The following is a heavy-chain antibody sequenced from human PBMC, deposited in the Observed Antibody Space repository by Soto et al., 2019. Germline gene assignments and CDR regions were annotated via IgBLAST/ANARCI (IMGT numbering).Heavy chain of an antibody. D-gene: IGHD2-15*01. V-gene: IGHV4-59*01. J-gene: IGHJ6*02. CDR2: IYYTEKT. CDR1: GGSISSYY. Sequence: QVQLQQSGPGLVKPSETLSLTCTVSGGSISSYYWSWIRQPPGKGLDWIGYIYYTEKTNYNPSLKSRVTISVDTSKHQFSLKLRSVTAADTGVYFCARARFQLLHPYYYGMDVWGQGTAVTVSS. CDR3: ARARFQLLHPYYYGMDV.